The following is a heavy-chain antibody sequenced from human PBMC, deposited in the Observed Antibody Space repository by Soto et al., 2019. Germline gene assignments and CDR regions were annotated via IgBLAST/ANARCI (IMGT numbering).Heavy chain of an antibody. CDR2: IYESGTT. CDR1: GASISSSNW. D-gene: IGHD2-2*01. V-gene: IGHV4-4*02. J-gene: IGHJ6*03. Sequence: QVQLQESGPGLVKPSGTLSLTCAVSGASISSSNWWSWVRQPPGKGLEWIGEIYESGTTNYNPSLSSRVAISVDKSKNQFSLSLSSVTAADTAVYYCARWFLSTSNXGXYYYMDVWGKGTTVTVSS. CDR3: ARWFLSTSNXGXYYYMDV.